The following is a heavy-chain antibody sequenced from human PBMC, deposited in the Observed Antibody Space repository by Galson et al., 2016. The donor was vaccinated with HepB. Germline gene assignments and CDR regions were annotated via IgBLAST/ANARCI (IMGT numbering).Heavy chain of an antibody. CDR1: GFPFSDYY. J-gene: IGHJ6*02. V-gene: IGHV3-11*06. CDR3: ARGGKPDGGDFFGMDV. CDR2: ISSSSIYT. Sequence: SLRLSCAASGFPFSDYYMTWIRQAPGKGLEWVSHISSSSIYTKYSDSLKGRFTISRDYAKGLVYLQMNSLRAEDTAVYYCARGGKPDGGDFFGMDVWGQGTTVTVSS. D-gene: IGHD1-14*01.